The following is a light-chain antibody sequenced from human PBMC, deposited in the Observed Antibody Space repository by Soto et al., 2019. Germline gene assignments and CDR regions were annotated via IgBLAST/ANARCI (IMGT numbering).Light chain of an antibody. CDR3: CSYAASCTLGV. V-gene: IGLV2-11*01. CDR1: STDAGGYNY. CDR2: GVS. Sequence: QSALAQPRSVTGTPGQSVTISCTRISTDAGGYNYVSWYKPHPGKAPKLLITGVSKRPSRISDRFSCYKPGHTTALTLSRLQAEDESDYYCCSYAASCTLGVFATGTKVTVL. J-gene: IGLJ1*01.